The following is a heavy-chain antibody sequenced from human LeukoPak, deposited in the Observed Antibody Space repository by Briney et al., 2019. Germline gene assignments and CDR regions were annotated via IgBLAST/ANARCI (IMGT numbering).Heavy chain of an antibody. J-gene: IGHJ4*02. CDR1: GFTFRSYG. CDR2: IRYDGGNE. D-gene: IGHD5-12*01. V-gene: IGHV3-30*02. CDR3: ARGPSGYHNT. Sequence: PGGSLRLSCAASGFTFRSYGMHWVRQAPGKGLEWVAFIRYDGGNEYYADSVKGRFTISRDNSKNTLYLQMNSLRAEDTAVYYCARGPSGYHNTGGQGTLVTVSS.